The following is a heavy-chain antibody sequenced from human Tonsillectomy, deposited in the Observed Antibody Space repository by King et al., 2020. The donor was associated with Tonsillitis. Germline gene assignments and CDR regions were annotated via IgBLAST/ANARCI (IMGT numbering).Heavy chain of an antibody. Sequence: VQLVESGGGVVQPGTSLRLSCAASGFTFTSYVMHWFRQAPGKGLEWVALISEDGSNKRYADSVKGRLTISRDNSKNMVYLQVSSLRPDDTAVYYCAREYRSSSPDFWGQGTLLTVSS. J-gene: IGHJ4*02. CDR1: GFTFTSYV. CDR2: ISEDGSNK. D-gene: IGHD2-15*01. CDR3: AREYRSSSPDF. V-gene: IGHV3-30-3*01.